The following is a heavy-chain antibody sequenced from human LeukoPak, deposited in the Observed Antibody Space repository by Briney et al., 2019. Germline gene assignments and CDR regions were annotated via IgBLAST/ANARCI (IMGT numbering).Heavy chain of an antibody. V-gene: IGHV3-49*04. J-gene: IGHJ6*04. D-gene: IGHD2-15*01. CDR3: TRDKVVVVAATKGDYYYGMDV. CDR1: GFTFGDYA. CDR2: IRSKAYGGTT. Sequence: GGSLRLSCTASGFTFGDYAMSWVRQAPGKGLEWVGFIRSKAYGGTTEYAASVKGRFTISRDDSKSIAYLRMNSLKTEDTAVYYCTRDKVVVVAATKGDYYYGMDVWGKGTTVTVSS.